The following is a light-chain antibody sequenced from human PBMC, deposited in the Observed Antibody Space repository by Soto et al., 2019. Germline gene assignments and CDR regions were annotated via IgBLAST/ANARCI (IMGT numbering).Light chain of an antibody. V-gene: IGLV2-14*01. CDR1: SXDVGGYNY. CDR2: EVS. Sequence: QSVLTQPASVSGSPGQSITISCTGTSXDVGGYNYVSWYQHHPGKAPKLLIYEVSYRPSGVSDRFSGSKSANTTSLTISGLQAEDEADYYCSSYTSGSLRVFGTGTKVTVL. CDR3: SSYTSGSLRV. J-gene: IGLJ1*01.